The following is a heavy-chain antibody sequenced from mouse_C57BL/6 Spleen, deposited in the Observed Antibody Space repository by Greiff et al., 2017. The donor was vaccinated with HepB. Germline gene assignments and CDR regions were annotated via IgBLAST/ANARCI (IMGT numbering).Heavy chain of an antibody. CDR3: TPYAMDY. CDR2: IDPENGDT. Sequence: EVQLQESGAELVRPGASVKLSCTASGFNIKDDYMHWVKQRPEQGLEWIGWIDPENGDTEYASKFQGKATITADTSSNTAYLQLSSLTSEDTAVYYCTPYAMDYWGQGTSVTVSS. CDR1: GFNIKDDY. J-gene: IGHJ4*01. V-gene: IGHV14-4*01.